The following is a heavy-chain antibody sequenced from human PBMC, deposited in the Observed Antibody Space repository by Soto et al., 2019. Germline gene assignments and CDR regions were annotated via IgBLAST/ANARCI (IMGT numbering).Heavy chain of an antibody. J-gene: IGHJ5*02. Sequence: QVQLVKSGGEVKRPGASVKVSCKTSGYTYSNYGITWVRQAPGQPLEWLGWISLYSDGTNYAQKFQGRVSMTTDTCTTTAYMELRSLRSDDTAVYYCARVVPGAEAWFGPWGQGTLVTVSS. CDR3: ARVVPGAEAWFGP. CDR1: GYTYSNYG. D-gene: IGHD2-2*01. V-gene: IGHV1-18*01. CDR2: ISLYSDGT.